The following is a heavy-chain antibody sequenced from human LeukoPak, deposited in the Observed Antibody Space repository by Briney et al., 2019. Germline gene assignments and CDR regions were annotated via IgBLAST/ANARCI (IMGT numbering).Heavy chain of an antibody. D-gene: IGHD3-3*01. CDR2: ISGSGGST. Sequence: GGSLRLSCAASGFTFSSYAMSWVRQAPGKGLEWVSAISGSGGSTYHADSVKGRFTISRDNSKNTLYLQMNSLRAEDTAVYYCAKAFKFGVIIPPTYYYYYMDVWGKGTTVTVSS. CDR3: AKAFKFGVIIPPTYYYYYMDV. CDR1: GFTFSSYA. J-gene: IGHJ6*03. V-gene: IGHV3-23*01.